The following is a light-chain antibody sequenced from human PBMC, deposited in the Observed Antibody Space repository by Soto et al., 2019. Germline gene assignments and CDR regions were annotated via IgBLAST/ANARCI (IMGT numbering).Light chain of an antibody. CDR1: SSDVGVYNY. V-gene: IGLV2-11*01. CDR2: DVN. J-gene: IGLJ1*01. CDR3: ATWDDRIYV. Sequence: QSVLTQPRSVSGSPGQSVTISCTGTSSDVGVYNYVSWYQQHPGKAPKLLIYDVNKRPSGVPDRLSGSKSGNTASLTISGLQAEDEADYYCATWDDRIYVFGAGTKVTVL.